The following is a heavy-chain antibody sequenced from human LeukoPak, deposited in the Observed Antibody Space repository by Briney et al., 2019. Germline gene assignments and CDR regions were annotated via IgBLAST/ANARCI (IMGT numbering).Heavy chain of an antibody. CDR2: ISYDGSNK. Sequence: GGSLRLSCAASGFTFSSYAMHWVRQAPGKGLEWVAVISYDGSNKYYADSVKGRFTISRDNSKNTLYLQINSLRAEDTAVYYCARGKLAPLIGPYYYYGMDVWGQGTTVTVSS. CDR3: ARGKLAPLIGPYYYYGMDV. V-gene: IGHV3-30-3*01. D-gene: IGHD3-22*01. J-gene: IGHJ6*02. CDR1: GFTFSSYA.